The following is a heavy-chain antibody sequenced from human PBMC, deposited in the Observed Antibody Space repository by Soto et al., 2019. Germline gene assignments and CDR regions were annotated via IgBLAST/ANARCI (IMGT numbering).Heavy chain of an antibody. J-gene: IGHJ6*02. CDR3: ARDQHLSNYGKNYYYYYGMDV. V-gene: IGHV3-33*01. Sequence: GSLRLSCAASGFTFSSYGMHWVRQAPGKGLEWVAVIWYDGSNKYYADSVKGRFTISRDNSKNTLYLQMNSLRAEDTAVYYCARDQHLSNYGKNYYYYYGMDVWGQGTTVTVSS. CDR2: IWYDGSNK. CDR1: GFTFSSYG. D-gene: IGHD4-4*01.